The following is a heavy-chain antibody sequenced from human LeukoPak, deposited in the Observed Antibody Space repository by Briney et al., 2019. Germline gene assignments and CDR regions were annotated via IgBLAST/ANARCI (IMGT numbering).Heavy chain of an antibody. J-gene: IGHJ4*02. CDR2: ISSDESAT. V-gene: IGHV3-30*04. CDR3: AKPLYSSGWQIFDY. D-gene: IGHD6-19*01. CDR1: GFTFSSYA. Sequence: GGSLRLSCAASGFTFSSYAMHWVRQAPGKGPEWVAIISSDESATYYADSVKGRFTISRDNSKNTLYLQMNSLRAEDTAVYYCAKPLYSSGWQIFDYWGQGTLVTVSS.